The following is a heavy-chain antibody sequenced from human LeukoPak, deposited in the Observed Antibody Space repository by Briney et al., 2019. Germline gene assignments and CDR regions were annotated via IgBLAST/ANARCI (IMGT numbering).Heavy chain of an antibody. Sequence: GGSLRLSCTASGFTFGDYAMSWVRQAPGKGLEWVSVIYSGGSTYYADSVKGRFTISRDNSKNTLYLQMNSLRAEDTAVYYCARERYCSGGSCYSEYYFDYWGQGTLVTVSS. CDR2: IYSGGST. CDR1: GFTFGDYA. D-gene: IGHD2-15*01. J-gene: IGHJ4*02. V-gene: IGHV3-53*01. CDR3: ARERYCSGGSCYSEYYFDY.